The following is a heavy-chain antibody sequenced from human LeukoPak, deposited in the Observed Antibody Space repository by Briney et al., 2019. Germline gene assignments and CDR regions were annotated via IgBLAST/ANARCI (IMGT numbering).Heavy chain of an antibody. V-gene: IGHV3-48*03. J-gene: IGHJ4*02. CDR2: ISSSGSTI. Sequence: GGSLRLSCAASGFTFSSYEMNWVRQAPGKGLEWVSYISSSGSTIYYADSVKGRFTISRDNAKNSLYLQMNSLRAEDTAVYYCARDRRVGATGGLNYWGQGTLVTFSS. CDR1: GFTFSSYE. D-gene: IGHD1-26*01. CDR3: ARDRRVGATGGLNY.